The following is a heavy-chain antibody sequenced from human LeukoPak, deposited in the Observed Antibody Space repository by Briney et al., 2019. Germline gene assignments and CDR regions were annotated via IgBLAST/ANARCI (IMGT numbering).Heavy chain of an antibody. CDR3: ARGKTSDDIIEDAFDI. D-gene: IGHD3-9*01. V-gene: IGHV3-66*01. CDR2: LYSGGGA. J-gene: IGHJ3*02. CDR1: GFSVNTNY. Sequence: PGGSLRLSCAASGFSVNTNYMTWVRQAPGKGLEWVSVLYSGGGAYYADSVKDRFTISRDYSQNTLLLQMNSLRAEDTALYYCARGKTSDDIIEDAFDIWGQGTMVAASS.